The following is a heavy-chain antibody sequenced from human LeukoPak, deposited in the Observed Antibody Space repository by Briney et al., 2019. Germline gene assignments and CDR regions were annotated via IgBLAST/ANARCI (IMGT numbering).Heavy chain of an antibody. V-gene: IGHV3-30*02. CDR1: GFTFSSYA. CDR2: IRYDGSNK. CDR3: AKDSGSYYLEN. D-gene: IGHD1-26*01. J-gene: IGHJ4*02. Sequence: GGSLRLSCAASGFTFSSYAMHWVRQAPGKGLEWVAVIRYDGSNKLYADSVEGRFTISRDNSKNTLYLQMNSLRAEDTAVYYCAKDSGSYYLENWGQGTLVTVSS.